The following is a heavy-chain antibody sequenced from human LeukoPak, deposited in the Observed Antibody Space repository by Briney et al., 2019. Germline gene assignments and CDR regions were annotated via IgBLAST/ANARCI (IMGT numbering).Heavy chain of an antibody. V-gene: IGHV4-34*01. J-gene: IGHJ4*02. Sequence: SETLSLTCAVYGGSFSGYYWIWIRQPPGKGLEWIGEINHSGSTNYNPSLKSRVTISVDTSKNQFSLKLSSVTAADTAVYYCARGRGSSGMPDYWGQGTLVTVSS. CDR2: INHSGST. D-gene: IGHD6-19*01. CDR1: GGSFSGYY. CDR3: ARGRGSSGMPDY.